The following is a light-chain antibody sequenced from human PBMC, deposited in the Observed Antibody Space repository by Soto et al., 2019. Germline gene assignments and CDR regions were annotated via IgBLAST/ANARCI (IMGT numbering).Light chain of an antibody. CDR3: QQYVRYHGT. CDR1: QSVSSSY. Sequence: EIVLTPSPGTLSLSPGERDTLSCRASQSVSSSYLAWYQQKPGQAPRLLIYGASSRATGIPDRFSGSGSGTDFTLTISRLEPEDFAGYFCQQYVRYHGTFGQGN. V-gene: IGKV3-20*01. CDR2: GAS. J-gene: IGKJ1*01.